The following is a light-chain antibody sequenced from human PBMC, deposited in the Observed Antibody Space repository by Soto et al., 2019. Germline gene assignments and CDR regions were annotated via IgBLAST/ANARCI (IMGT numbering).Light chain of an antibody. J-gene: IGKJ1*01. Sequence: DIQMTQSPSTLSASVGDRVTITCRASQSICSWLAWYQQKPGKAPKLLIYKASSLESGVPSRFSGSGSGTEFTLTISSLQPDDFATYYCQQYNSYPWTFGQGTKVDNK. CDR2: KAS. V-gene: IGKV1-5*03. CDR3: QQYNSYPWT. CDR1: QSICSW.